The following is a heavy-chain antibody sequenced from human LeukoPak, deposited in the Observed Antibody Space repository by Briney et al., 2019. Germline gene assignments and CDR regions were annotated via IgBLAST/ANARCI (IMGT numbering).Heavy chain of an antibody. D-gene: IGHD6-19*01. CDR1: AFTVSSNY. Sequence: GGSLRLSSAASAFTVSSNYMSWVSQAPGKGLEWVSGIYSGSSSTYYTDSVKGRFTISRHNSKNTLYLQMNSLRAEDTAVYYCARVGSGWYDFDYWGQGTLVTVSS. CDR2: IYSGSSST. CDR3: ARVGSGWYDFDY. J-gene: IGHJ4*02. V-gene: IGHV3-53*04.